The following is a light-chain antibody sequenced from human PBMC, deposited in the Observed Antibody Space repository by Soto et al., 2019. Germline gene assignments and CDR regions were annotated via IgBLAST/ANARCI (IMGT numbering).Light chain of an antibody. CDR2: GAS. CDR3: QQYGSTPLIT. J-gene: IGKJ5*01. V-gene: IGKV3-20*01. CDR1: QSVSRNY. Sequence: EIGLTQSPGTLSLSPGGRATLSCRASQSVSRNYVAWYQQKPGQAPRLLIYGASSRASGIPDRFSGSGSGADFTLSITRPEPEDFALYYCQQYGSTPLITFGQGTRLEIK.